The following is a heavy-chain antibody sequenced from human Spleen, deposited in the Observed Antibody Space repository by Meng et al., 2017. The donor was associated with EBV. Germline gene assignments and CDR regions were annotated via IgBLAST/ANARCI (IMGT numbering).Heavy chain of an antibody. V-gene: IGHV3-21*01. CDR3: AREGAEDNFWRNRKARPFYFDH. Sequence: EVQLLESGGGLVKPGGSLRLSCAASGVTCSSYSMTWVRQAPGKGLEWVSSSRSSGAYRNYADSVKGRFTISRDNAKNLLFLQMNSLTAEDTAVYFCAREGAEDNFWRNRKARPFYFDHWGQGALVTVSS. J-gene: IGHJ4*02. CDR2: SRSSGAYR. D-gene: IGHD3-3*01. CDR1: GVTCSSYS.